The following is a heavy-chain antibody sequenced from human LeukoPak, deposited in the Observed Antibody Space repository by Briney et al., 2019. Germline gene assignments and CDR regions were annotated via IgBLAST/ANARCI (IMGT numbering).Heavy chain of an antibody. V-gene: IGHV1-18*01. CDR1: RGTFSSYA. CDR3: AREYCSSTSCPFDY. D-gene: IGHD2-2*01. J-gene: IGHJ4*02. Sequence: GSSVKVSCKASRGTFSSYAISWVRQAPGQGLEWMGRISAYNGNTNYAQKLQGRVTMTTDTSTSTAYMELRSLRSDDTAVYYCAREYCSSTSCPFDYWGQGTLVTVSS. CDR2: ISAYNGNT.